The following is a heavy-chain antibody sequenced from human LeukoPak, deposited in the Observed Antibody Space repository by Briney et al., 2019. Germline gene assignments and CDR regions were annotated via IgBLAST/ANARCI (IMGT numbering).Heavy chain of an antibody. J-gene: IGHJ4*02. D-gene: IGHD3-22*01. Sequence: PSETLSLTCTVSGGSISSYYWSWIRQPPVKGLEWIGYIYYSGSTNYNPSLKSRVTISVDTSKNQFSLRLSSVTAADTAMYYCARWERYYSESGVKGGHFDSWGQGTLVTVSS. CDR1: GGSISSYY. V-gene: IGHV4-59*08. CDR3: ARWERYYSESGVKGGHFDS. CDR2: IYYSGST.